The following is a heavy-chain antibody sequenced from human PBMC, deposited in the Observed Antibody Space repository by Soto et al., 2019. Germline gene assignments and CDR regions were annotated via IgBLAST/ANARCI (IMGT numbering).Heavy chain of an antibody. Sequence: LRLSCTASGSGFSALAMHWIRQPPGKGLEWVAVVFNDESSISYADSVKGRFTISRDNSRNTLYLQMTSLRLEDTALYYCATGAAYYYDTSRYWGQGTLVTVSS. V-gene: IGHV3-30-3*01. D-gene: IGHD3-22*01. CDR3: ATGAAYYYDTSRY. CDR2: VFNDESSI. CDR1: GSGFSALA. J-gene: IGHJ4*02.